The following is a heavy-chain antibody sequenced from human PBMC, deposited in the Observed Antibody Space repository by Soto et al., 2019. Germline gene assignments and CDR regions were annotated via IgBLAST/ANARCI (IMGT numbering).Heavy chain of an antibody. CDR2: IYHSGST. J-gene: IGHJ4*02. Sequence: QLQLQESGSGLVKPSQTLSLTCAVSGGSISSGGYSWRWIRKPPGKGLEWIGYIYHSGSTYYNPSLKSRVTISVDRSKNHFSLKLSSVTAADTTVYYCARNSIAARRGIDDLGQGTLITVSS. CDR3: ARNSIAARRGIDD. V-gene: IGHV4-30-2*01. CDR1: GGSISSGGYS. D-gene: IGHD6-6*01.